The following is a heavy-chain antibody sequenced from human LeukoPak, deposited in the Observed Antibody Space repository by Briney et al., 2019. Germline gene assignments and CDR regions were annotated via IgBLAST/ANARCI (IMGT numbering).Heavy chain of an antibody. Sequence: PGGSLTLSCAASGFTFSSYGMHGVRHAPGKGLDWVAVIWYDGSHQYYADSVKGRFTISRDNSKNTLYLQMNSLRVEDTAVYYCARGGGRSFGNLDYWGQGTLVTVSS. V-gene: IGHV3-33*01. D-gene: IGHD5-18*01. CDR2: IWYDGSHQ. CDR3: ARGGGRSFGNLDY. CDR1: GFTFSSYG. J-gene: IGHJ4*02.